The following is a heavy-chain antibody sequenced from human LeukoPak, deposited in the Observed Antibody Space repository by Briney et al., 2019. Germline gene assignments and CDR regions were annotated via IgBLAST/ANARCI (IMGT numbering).Heavy chain of an antibody. Sequence: PSETLSLTCTVSGGSISSGSYYWSWIRQPAGKGLEWIGRIYTSGSTNYNPSLKSRVTISVDTSKNQFSLKLSSVTAADTAVYYCARELPAATHPIPYYYYYMDVWGKGTTVTVSS. J-gene: IGHJ6*03. D-gene: IGHD2-2*01. V-gene: IGHV4-61*02. CDR3: ARELPAATHPIPYYYYYMDV. CDR1: GGSISSGSYY. CDR2: IYTSGST.